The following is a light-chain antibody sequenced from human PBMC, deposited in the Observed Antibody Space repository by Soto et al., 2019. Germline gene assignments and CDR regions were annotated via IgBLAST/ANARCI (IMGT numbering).Light chain of an antibody. V-gene: IGKV1-5*03. J-gene: IGKJ1*01. CDR1: QSISGS. CDR3: QQYNTYPWT. CDR2: KAS. Sequence: DIQMTQSPSTLSASVGDRVTITCRASQSISGSLAWYQQKPGKAPKLLIYKASSFESGVPSRFSGSGSGTEFTLTISSLQPDDFATYYCQQYNTYPWTFGQGTKVDIK.